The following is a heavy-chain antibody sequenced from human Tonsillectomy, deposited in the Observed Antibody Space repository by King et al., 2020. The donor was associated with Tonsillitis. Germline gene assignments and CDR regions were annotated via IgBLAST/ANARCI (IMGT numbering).Heavy chain of an antibody. D-gene: IGHD3-10*01. Sequence: QLVQSGAEVKKPGASVKVSCKASGYTFTSYGISWVRQAPGQGLEWMGWISAYNGNTNYAQKLQGRVTMTTDTSTSTAYMELRSLRSDDTAVYYCARVGVRRVNNDYYYYYGMDVWGQGTTVTVSS. J-gene: IGHJ6*02. CDR2: ISAYNGNT. CDR3: ARVGVRRVNNDYYYYYGMDV. V-gene: IGHV1-18*04. CDR1: GYTFTSYG.